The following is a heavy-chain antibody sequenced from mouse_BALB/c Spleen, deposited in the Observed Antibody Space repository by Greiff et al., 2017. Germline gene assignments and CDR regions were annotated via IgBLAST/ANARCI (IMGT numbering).Heavy chain of an antibody. CDR2: ISSGGSYT. CDR1: GFTFSSYA. V-gene: IGHV5-9-3*01. J-gene: IGHJ2*01. Sequence: EVQRVESGGGLVKPGGSLKLSCAASGFTFSSYAMSWVRQTPEKRLEWVATISSGGSYTYYPDSVKGRFTISRDNAKNTLYLQMSSLRSEDTAMYYCARHTPPNFYYFDYWGQGTTLTVSS. CDR3: ARHTPPNFYYFDY. D-gene: IGHD4-1*01.